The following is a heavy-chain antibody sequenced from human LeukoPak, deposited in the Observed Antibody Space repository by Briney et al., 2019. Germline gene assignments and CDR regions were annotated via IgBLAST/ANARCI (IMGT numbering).Heavy chain of an antibody. V-gene: IGHV4-4*07. J-gene: IGHJ4*02. CDR1: GGSLSGYY. CDR3: ARDAIRSSSQFDY. D-gene: IGHD6-13*01. CDR2: IYTSGST. Sequence: SETLSLTCAVYGGSLSGYYWSWIRQPAGKGLEWIGRIYTSGSTNYNPSLKSRVTMSVDTSKNQFSLKLSSVTAADTAVYYCARDAIRSSSQFDYWGQGTLVTVSS.